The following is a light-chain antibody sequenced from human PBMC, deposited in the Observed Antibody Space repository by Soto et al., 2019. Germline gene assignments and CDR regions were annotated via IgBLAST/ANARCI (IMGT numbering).Light chain of an antibody. CDR3: QQYGSSWT. Sequence: DIVLTQSPGTLSLSPGERATLSCRASQSVSSDFLAWYQQRPGQAPRLLIYGASTRATGIPDRFGGSGSGTDFTLTISRLEPEDFGVYFCQQYGSSWTFGHGTKVEIK. CDR2: GAS. J-gene: IGKJ1*01. V-gene: IGKV3-20*01. CDR1: QSVSSDF.